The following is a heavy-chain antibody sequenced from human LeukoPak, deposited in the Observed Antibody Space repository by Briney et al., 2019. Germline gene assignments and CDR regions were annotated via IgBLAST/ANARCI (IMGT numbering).Heavy chain of an antibody. J-gene: IGHJ4*02. CDR2: INHSGST. Sequence: SETLSLTCAVYGGSFSGYYWSWIRQPPGKGLEWIGEINHSGSTDYNPSLKSRVTISVDTSKNQFSLKLSSVTAADTAVYYCASATYYYLYWGQGTLVTVSS. CDR3: ASATYYYLY. D-gene: IGHD3-10*01. V-gene: IGHV4-34*01. CDR1: GGSFSGYY.